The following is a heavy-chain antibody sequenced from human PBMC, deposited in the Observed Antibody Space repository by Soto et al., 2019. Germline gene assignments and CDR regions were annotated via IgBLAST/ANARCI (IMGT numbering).Heavy chain of an antibody. J-gene: IGHJ4*02. Sequence: QVQLVQSGAEVKKPGASVRVTCKASGYTFTSHYIDWVRQAPGKGLEWMGIINPSGGGASNAQKFKGRVTMSRDTATGTVYMELSSLRSEDTAVYYCARAKSVEHRYYFDLWGQGTLIIVSS. V-gene: IGHV1-46*01. CDR3: ARAKSVEHRYYFDL. CDR1: GYTFTSHY. D-gene: IGHD1-1*01. CDR2: INPSGGGA.